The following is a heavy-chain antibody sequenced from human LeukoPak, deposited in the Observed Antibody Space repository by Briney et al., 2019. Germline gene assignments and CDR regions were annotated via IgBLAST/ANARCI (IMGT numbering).Heavy chain of an antibody. V-gene: IGHV4-59*01. CDR2: IYYSGST. Sequence: SETLSLTCTVSGGSISSYYWSWIRQPPGKGLEWIGYIYYSGSTNCNPSLKSRVTISVDTSKNQFSLKLSSVTAADTAVYYCARSWYSSSWYGYYGMDVWGQGTTVTVSS. CDR1: GGSISSYY. CDR3: ARSWYSSSWYGYYGMDV. J-gene: IGHJ6*02. D-gene: IGHD6-13*01.